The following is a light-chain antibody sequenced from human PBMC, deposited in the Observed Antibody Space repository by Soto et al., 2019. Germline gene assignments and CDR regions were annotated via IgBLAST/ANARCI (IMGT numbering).Light chain of an antibody. CDR1: QNINSNY. CDR3: QHYWSPTWT. V-gene: IGKV3-20*01. CDR2: GAS. Sequence: EVVLTQSPGTLSLSPGERATLSCRASQNINSNYLAWYQQKPGQPPRLLIYGASSRATGIPDRFSGSGSGTDFALTIIRLEPEDFAVYYCQHYWSPTWTFGQGTKLEIK. J-gene: IGKJ1*01.